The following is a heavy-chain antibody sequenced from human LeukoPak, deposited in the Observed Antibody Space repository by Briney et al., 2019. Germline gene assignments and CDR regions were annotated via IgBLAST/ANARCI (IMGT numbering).Heavy chain of an antibody. Sequence: SVKVSCKASGGTFSSYAISWVRQAPGQGLEWMGRIIPILGIANYAQKFQGRVTITADKSTSTAYMELSSLRSEDTAVYYCARGPHIVATNEFDYWGQGTLVTVSS. V-gene: IGHV1-69*04. CDR2: IIPILGIA. CDR1: GGTFSSYA. D-gene: IGHD5-12*01. CDR3: ARGPHIVATNEFDY. J-gene: IGHJ4*02.